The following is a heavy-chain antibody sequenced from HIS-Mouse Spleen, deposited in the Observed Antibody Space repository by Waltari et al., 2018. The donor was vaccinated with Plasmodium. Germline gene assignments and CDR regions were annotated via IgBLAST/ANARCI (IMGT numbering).Heavy chain of an antibody. CDR2: IKQDGSEK. CDR1: GFTFRSYW. V-gene: IGHV3-7*01. CDR3: ASSWYWYFDL. D-gene: IGHD6-13*01. Sequence: EVQLVESGGGLVQPGGSLSLSCAASGFTFRSYWMSWVRQAPGKGLEWGANIKQDGSEKYYVDSVKGRFTISRDNAKNSLYLQMNSLRAEDTAVYYCASSWYWYFDLWGRGTLVTVSS. J-gene: IGHJ2*01.